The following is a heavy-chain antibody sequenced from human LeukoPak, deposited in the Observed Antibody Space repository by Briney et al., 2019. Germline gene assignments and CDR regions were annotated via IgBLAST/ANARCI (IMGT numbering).Heavy chain of an antibody. CDR3: AKGSGAVAATLFDY. J-gene: IGHJ4*02. V-gene: IGHV3-23*01. CDR1: QFTFNFYA. D-gene: IGHD6-19*01. CDR2: ISGSGGST. Sequence: GGSLRLSCAASQFTFNFYAMSWVRQAPGKGLEWVSSISGSGGSTYYADSVKGRFTISRDNSKNTLYLQMNSLRAEDTAVYYCAKGSGAVAATLFDYWGQGTLVTVSS.